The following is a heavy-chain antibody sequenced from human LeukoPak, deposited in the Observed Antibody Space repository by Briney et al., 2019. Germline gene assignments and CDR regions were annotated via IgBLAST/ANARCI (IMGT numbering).Heavy chain of an antibody. J-gene: IGHJ4*02. V-gene: IGHV3-21*01. CDR2: ISSGSTYK. CDR3: TRGPTLIGVAGTWPLDY. D-gene: IGHD6-19*01. CDR1: GFTFSDYS. Sequence: TPGGSLILSCAASGFTFSDYSMHWVRQAPGKGLEWVSSISSGSTYKYSADSLKGRFTISRDNAKNSLYLQMNSLRAEDSAVYYCTRGPTLIGVAGTWPLDYWGQGTLVTVSS.